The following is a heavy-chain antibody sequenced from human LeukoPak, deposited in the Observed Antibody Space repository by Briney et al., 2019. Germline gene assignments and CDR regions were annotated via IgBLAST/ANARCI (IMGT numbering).Heavy chain of an antibody. D-gene: IGHD6-19*01. V-gene: IGHV3-11*01. CDR2: ISSSGSTI. CDR3: ARDLHIAVAGTYVY. J-gene: IGHJ4*02. CDR1: GFTFSDYY. Sequence: GGSLRLSCAASGFTFSDYYMSWIRQAPGKGLEWVSYISSSGSTIYYADSVKGRFTISRDNAKNSPYLQMNSLRAEDTAVYYCARDLHIAVAGTYVYWGQGTLVTVSS.